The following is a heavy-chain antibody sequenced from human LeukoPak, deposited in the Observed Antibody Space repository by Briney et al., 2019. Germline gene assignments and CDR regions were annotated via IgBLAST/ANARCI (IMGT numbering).Heavy chain of an antibody. J-gene: IGHJ6*02. V-gene: IGHV1-69*04. CDR3: ARDPSSSWSTASSSTYGMDV. Sequence: SVKVSCKASGGTFSSYAISWVRQAPGQGLEWMGRIIPILGIANYAQKFQGRVTITADKSTSTAYMELSSLRSEDTAVYYCARDPSSSWSTASSSTYGMDVWGQGTTVTVSS. CDR1: GGTFSSYA. D-gene: IGHD6-13*01. CDR2: IIPILGIA.